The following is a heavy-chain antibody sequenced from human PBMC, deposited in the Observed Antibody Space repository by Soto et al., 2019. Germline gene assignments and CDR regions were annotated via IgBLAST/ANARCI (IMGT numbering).Heavy chain of an antibody. D-gene: IGHD2-15*01. CDR3: AKDLGYCSGGSCYGGFDY. Sequence: GGSLRLSCAASGFTFSSYAMSWVRQAPGKGLEWVSAISGSGGSTYYADSVKGRFTISRDNSKNTLYLQMNSLRAEDTAVYYCAKDLGYCSGGSCYGGFDYWGQGTLVTVSS. CDR1: GFTFSSYA. V-gene: IGHV3-23*01. CDR2: ISGSGGST. J-gene: IGHJ4*02.